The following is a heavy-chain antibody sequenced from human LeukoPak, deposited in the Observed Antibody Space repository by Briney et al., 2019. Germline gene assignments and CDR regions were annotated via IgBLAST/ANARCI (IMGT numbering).Heavy chain of an antibody. CDR2: INHSGST. J-gene: IGHJ3*02. V-gene: IGHV4-34*01. D-gene: IGHD2-15*01. CDR1: GGSFSGYY. CDR3: ARTRVVVVVATINDAFDI. Sequence: SETLSLTCAVYGGSFSGYYWSWIRQPPRKGLEWIGEINHSGSTNYNPSLKSRVTISVDTSKNQFSLKLSSVTAADTAVYYCARTRVVVVVATINDAFDIWGQGTMVTVSS.